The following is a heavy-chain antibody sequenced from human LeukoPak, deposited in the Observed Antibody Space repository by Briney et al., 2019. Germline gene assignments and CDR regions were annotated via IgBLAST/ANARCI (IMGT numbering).Heavy chain of an antibody. D-gene: IGHD4-17*01. J-gene: IGHJ4*02. CDR1: GFTFSSYA. CDR2: IYSGGST. Sequence: GGSLRLSCAASGFTFSSYAMSWVRQGPGKGLEWVSVIYSGGSTYYADSVKGRFTISRDNSKNTLYLQMNSLRAEDTAVYYCARNGDPDYWGQGTLVTVSS. V-gene: IGHV3-53*01. CDR3: ARNGDPDY.